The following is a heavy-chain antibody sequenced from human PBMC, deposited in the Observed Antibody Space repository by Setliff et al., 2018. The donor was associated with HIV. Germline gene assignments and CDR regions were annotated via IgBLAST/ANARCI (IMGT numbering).Heavy chain of an antibody. CDR1: GYNFTSFW. J-gene: IGHJ5*02. V-gene: IGHV5-51*01. CDR3: ARAYGSGSYYNLGGFDP. D-gene: IGHD3-10*01. Sequence: PGESLKISCQVSGYNFTSFWIGWVRQMPGKGLEWMGIIYPGDSDTSYSPSFQGQVTISVDKSISTAYLQWNSLKASDTAIYYCARAYGSGSYYNLGGFDPWGRGTLVTVSS. CDR2: IYPGDSDT.